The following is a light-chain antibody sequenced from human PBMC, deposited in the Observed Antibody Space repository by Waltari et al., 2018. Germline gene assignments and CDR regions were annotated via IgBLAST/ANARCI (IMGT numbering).Light chain of an antibody. V-gene: IGKV2-30*01. CDR3: VQGTHWPYS. CDR1: QSLLSSDEKTY. Sequence: DVMMTQAPLSLPVTPGQPASISCRSSQSLLSSDEKTYLSWLQQKPGQPPRRLIYQVSYRDSGVPDRFSGSGAGTDFTLKISRVDAEDVGVYYCVQGTHWPYSFGRGTKVEIK. CDR2: QVS. J-gene: IGKJ2*03.